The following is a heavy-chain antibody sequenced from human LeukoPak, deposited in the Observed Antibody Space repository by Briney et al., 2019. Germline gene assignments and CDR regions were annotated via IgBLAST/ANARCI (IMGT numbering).Heavy chain of an antibody. CDR1: GFTFSSYG. CDR2: ISYDGSNK. Sequence: PGRSLRLSCAASGFTFSSYGMHWVRQAPGKGLEWVAVISYDGSNKYYADSVKGRFTISRDNSKNTLYLQMNSLRAEDTAVYYCAKPIAARQPYSDYWGQGTLVTVSS. J-gene: IGHJ4*02. V-gene: IGHV3-30*18. CDR3: AKPIAARQPYSDY. D-gene: IGHD6-6*01.